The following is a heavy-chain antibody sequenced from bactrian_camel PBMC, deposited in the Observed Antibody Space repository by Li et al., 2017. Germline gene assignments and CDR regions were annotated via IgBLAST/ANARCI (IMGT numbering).Heavy chain of an antibody. V-gene: IGHV3S40*01. CDR3: AAGQTCGNWWKASEFGY. Sequence: VQLVESGGGLVQPGESLRLACTASGFAFNTYIMSWVRQAPGKGLEWVSGINSGGGYTYYGDSVRGRFTIAQDNAKTTAYLQMTSLKPEDSAMYFCAAGQTCGNWWKASEFGYWGQGTQVTVS. D-gene: IGHD7*01. J-gene: IGHJ6*01. CDR2: INSGGGYT. CDR1: GFAFNTYI.